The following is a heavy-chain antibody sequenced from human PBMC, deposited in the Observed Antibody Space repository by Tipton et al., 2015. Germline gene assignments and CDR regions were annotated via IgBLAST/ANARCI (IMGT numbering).Heavy chain of an antibody. D-gene: IGHD3-9*01. CDR2: IDYSGTT. V-gene: IGHV4-39*01. J-gene: IGHJ5*02. Sequence: TLSLTCNVSGGSISSNTYFWAWIRQPPGKGLEWIGDIDYSGTTYYNLSLKSRVTISVDTSKNQFSLKVRSVTATDTAVYYCARRIHYFDLMHNWFDPWGQGTLVTVSS. CDR3: ARRIHYFDLMHNWFDP. CDR1: GGSISSNTYF.